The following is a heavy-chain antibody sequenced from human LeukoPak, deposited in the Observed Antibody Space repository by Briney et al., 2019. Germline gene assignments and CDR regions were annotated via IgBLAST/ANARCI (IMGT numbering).Heavy chain of an antibody. CDR3: AKDQTLYSSSCFDY. D-gene: IGHD6-13*01. J-gene: IGHJ4*02. CDR1: GFTFSSYA. CDR2: ISGSGGST. Sequence: GGSLRLSCAASGFTFSSYAMSWVRQAPGKGLEWVSAISGSGGSTYYADSVKGPFTISRDNSKNTLYLQMNSLRAEDTAVYYCAKDQTLYSSSCFDYWGQGTLVTVSS. V-gene: IGHV3-23*01.